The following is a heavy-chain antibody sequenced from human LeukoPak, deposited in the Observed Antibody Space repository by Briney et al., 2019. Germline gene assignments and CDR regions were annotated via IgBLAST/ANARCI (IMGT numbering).Heavy chain of an antibody. D-gene: IGHD3-10*01. V-gene: IGHV3-7*05. CDR1: GFAVSSNY. J-gene: IGHJ4*02. Sequence: PGGSLRLSCAASGFAVSSNYMSWVRQAPGKGLEWVANINQHGSEKYYVDSVEGRFTISRDNAKNSLYLQMNSLRADDTAVYYCARDRPGAPVPGVVAYWGQGTLVSVSS. CDR2: INQHGSEK. CDR3: ARDRPGAPVPGVVAY.